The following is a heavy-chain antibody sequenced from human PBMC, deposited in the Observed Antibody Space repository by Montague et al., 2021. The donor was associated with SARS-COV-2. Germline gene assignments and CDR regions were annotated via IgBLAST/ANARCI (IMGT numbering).Heavy chain of an antibody. Sequence: SETLSLTCAVYGGSFSDYHWSWIRQPPGGGLEWIGRINHSGSTKYNPSLKSRVTISIDTSKNQFSLKLSSVTAADTAAYYCARGTPGYWGQGTLVTVSS. D-gene: IGHD2-2*03. CDR3: ARGTPGY. J-gene: IGHJ4*02. CDR2: INHSGST. V-gene: IGHV4-34*01. CDR1: GGSFSDYH.